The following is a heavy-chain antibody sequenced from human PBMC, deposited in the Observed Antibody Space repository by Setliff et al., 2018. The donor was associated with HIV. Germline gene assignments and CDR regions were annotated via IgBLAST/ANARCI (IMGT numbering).Heavy chain of an antibody. CDR3: ARDHMSVGAWVGATSRGLFQH. V-gene: IGHV1-46*01. J-gene: IGHJ1*01. Sequence: GASVKVSCKASGYTFTSYYMHWVRQAPGQGLEWMGIINPSSTSTNYAQRFQGRVTMTRDTSSSTVYMELSSLRSEDTAVYYCARDHMSVGAWVGATSRGLFQHWGQGTLVTVSS. CDR1: GYTFTSYY. D-gene: IGHD1-26*01. CDR2: INPSSTST.